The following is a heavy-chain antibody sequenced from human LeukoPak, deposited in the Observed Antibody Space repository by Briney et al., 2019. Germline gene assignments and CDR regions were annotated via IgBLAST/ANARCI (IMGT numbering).Heavy chain of an antibody. CDR3: AKALREGHRPVYTYYYMAV. D-gene: IGHD5-24*01. Sequence: GGSLRLSCAITFKNYAVSWVRQAPGKGLEWVSSISRRGTETYYADSVQGRFTISKDTSGSTVFLEMNSLRADDTAVYYCAKALREGHRPVYTYYYMAVWGQGTTVTVSS. CDR1: TFKNYA. V-gene: IGHV3-23*01. CDR2: ISRRGTET. J-gene: IGHJ6*03.